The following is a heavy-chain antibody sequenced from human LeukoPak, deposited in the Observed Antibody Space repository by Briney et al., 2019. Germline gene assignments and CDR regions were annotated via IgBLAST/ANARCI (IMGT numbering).Heavy chain of an antibody. CDR3: ARHRDFHFDY. Sequence: ASQTLSLTCAVSGGSISSGGYSWSWIRQPPGKGLEWIGYIYHSGSTYYSPSLNSRVTISVDTSKNQFSLKLSSVTAADTAVYFCARHRDFHFDYWGQGTLVTVSS. D-gene: IGHD3-10*01. V-gene: IGHV4-30-2*03. J-gene: IGHJ4*02. CDR1: GGSISSGGYS. CDR2: IYHSGST.